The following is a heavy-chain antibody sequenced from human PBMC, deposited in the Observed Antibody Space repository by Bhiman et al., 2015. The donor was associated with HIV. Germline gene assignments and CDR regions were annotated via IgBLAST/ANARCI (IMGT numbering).Heavy chain of an antibody. Sequence: EVQLVESGGGLVKPGGSLRLSCATSGFSFSSHSMNWVRQAPGKGLEWVSSISSSSSYIYYADSVKGRFTISRDNAKNSLYLQMNSLRAEDTAVYYCTTGEQLTMYGMDVWGQGTTVTVSS. D-gene: IGHD6-13*01. CDR2: ISSSSSYI. CDR3: TTGEQLTMYGMDV. CDR1: GFSFSSHS. J-gene: IGHJ6*02. V-gene: IGHV3-21*01.